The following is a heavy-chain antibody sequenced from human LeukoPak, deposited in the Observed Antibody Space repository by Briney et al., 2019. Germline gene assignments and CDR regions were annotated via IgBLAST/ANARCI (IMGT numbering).Heavy chain of an antibody. D-gene: IGHD3-22*01. CDR3: ARTFYYDSSGNLDS. Sequence: GGALRLSCAASGFTFSSYGMNWVRQAPGKGLEWVSGINWNGGSTGYADSVKGRFTISRDNAKNSLFLQMNSLRAEDTALYYCARTFYYDSSGNLDSWGQGTLVTVSS. J-gene: IGHJ4*02. V-gene: IGHV3-20*04. CDR1: GFTFSSYG. CDR2: INWNGGST.